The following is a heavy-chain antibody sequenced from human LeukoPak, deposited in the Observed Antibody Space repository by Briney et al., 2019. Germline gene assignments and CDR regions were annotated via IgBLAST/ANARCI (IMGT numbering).Heavy chain of an antibody. CDR1: GFTFSSYG. Sequence: GGSLRLSCAASGFTFSSYGMHWVRQAPGKGLEWVAVTSYDGSNKYYADSVKGRFTISRDNSKNTLYLQMNSLRAEDTAVYYCAKDGGYISGSYHYWYFDLWGRGTLVTVSS. V-gene: IGHV3-30*18. CDR2: TSYDGSNK. D-gene: IGHD1-26*01. CDR3: AKDGGYISGSYHYWYFDL. J-gene: IGHJ2*01.